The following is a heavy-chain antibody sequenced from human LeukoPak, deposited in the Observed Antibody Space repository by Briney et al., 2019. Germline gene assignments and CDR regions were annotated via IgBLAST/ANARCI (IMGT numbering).Heavy chain of an antibody. D-gene: IGHD3-22*01. CDR3: ARLVPYYYDSSGYYPYYFDY. CDR2: INPNSGGT. CDR1: GYTFTSYG. Sequence: GASVKVSCKASGYTFTSYGISWVRQAPGQGLEWMGWINPNSGGTNYAQKFQGRVTMTRDTSISTAYMELSRLRSDDTAVYYCARLVPYYYDSSGYYPYYFDYWGQGTLVTVSS. J-gene: IGHJ4*02. V-gene: IGHV1-2*02.